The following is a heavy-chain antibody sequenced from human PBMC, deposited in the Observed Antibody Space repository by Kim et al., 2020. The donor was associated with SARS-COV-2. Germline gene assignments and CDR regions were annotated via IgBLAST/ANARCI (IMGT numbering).Heavy chain of an antibody. CDR2: TNHSGGT. J-gene: IGHJ6*02. CDR1: GGSSSGYY. D-gene: IGHD2-2*02. CDR3: ERGRARVVPAPILGIGPHYGYFIMDV. Sequence: SETLSLTCVVYGGSSSGYYWSWIRQSLGKGLEWVGETNHSGGTNHKPPPKSRDTLSMDTSKNQFSLKLTSVTAADTGLYYCERGRARVVPAPILGIGPHYGYFIMDVWRHGTTVTVS. V-gene: IGHV4-34*01.